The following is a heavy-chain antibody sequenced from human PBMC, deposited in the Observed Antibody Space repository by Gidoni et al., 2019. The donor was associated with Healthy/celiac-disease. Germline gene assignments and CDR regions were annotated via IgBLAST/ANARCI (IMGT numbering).Heavy chain of an antibody. CDR2: IYYSGST. V-gene: IGHV4-31*03. D-gene: IGHD4-17*01. Sequence: QVQLQESGPGLVTPSQPLSLTCTVSGGSISSGGYYWSWIRQHPGKGLEWIGYIYYSGSTSYNPSLKSRVTISVDTSKNQFSLKLSSVTAADTAVYYCARGTVTVSPFDYWGQGTLVTVSS. J-gene: IGHJ4*02. CDR1: GGSISSGGYY. CDR3: ARGTVTVSPFDY.